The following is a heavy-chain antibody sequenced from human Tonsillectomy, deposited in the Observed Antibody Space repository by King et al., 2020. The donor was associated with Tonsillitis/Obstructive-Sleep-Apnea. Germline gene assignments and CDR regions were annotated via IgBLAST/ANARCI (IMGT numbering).Heavy chain of an antibody. J-gene: IGHJ4*02. CDR3: ARGDSSGYYYHFDY. CDR2: IYYSGST. Sequence: AQLQESGPGLVKPSETLSLTCTVSGGSISSYYWSWIRQPPGKGLEWIGYIYYSGSTNYNPSLKSRVTISVDTSKNQFSLKLSSVTAADTAVYYCARGDSSGYYYHFDYWGQGTLVTVSS. CDR1: GGSISSYY. D-gene: IGHD3-22*01. V-gene: IGHV4-59*01.